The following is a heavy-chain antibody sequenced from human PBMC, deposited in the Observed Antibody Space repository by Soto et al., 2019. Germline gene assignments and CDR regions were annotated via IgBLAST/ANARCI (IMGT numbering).Heavy chain of an antibody. CDR2: IGTAGDT. Sequence: RLSCAASGFTFSSYDMHWVRQATGKGLEWVSAIGTAGDTYYPGSVKGRFTISRENAKNSLYLQMNSLRAGDTAVYYCARSPVAWGGDGYNYYFDYWGQGTLVTVSS. CDR3: ARSPVAWGGDGYNYYFDY. V-gene: IGHV3-13*01. D-gene: IGHD5-12*01. CDR1: GFTFSSYD. J-gene: IGHJ4*02.